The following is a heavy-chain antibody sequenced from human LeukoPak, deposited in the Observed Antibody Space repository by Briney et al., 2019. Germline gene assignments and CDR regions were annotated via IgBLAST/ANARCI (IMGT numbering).Heavy chain of an antibody. V-gene: IGHV3-23*01. D-gene: IGHD2-21*01. CDR3: ARPGCGGNCYYRMDV. CDR2: VSYDITRT. J-gene: IGHJ6*04. CDR1: GFTFSSYA. Sequence: PGGSLRLSCAASGFTFSSYAMTWVRQAPGKGLEWISAVSYDITRTFYADSVKGRFAISRGNSRNTLFLQMNSLRADDTAVYYCARPGCGGNCYYRMDVWGKGTTVTVSS.